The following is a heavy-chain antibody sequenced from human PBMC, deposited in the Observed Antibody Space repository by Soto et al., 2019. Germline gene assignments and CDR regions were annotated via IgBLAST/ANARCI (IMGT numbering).Heavy chain of an antibody. D-gene: IGHD2-2*01. CDR1: GYIFTSSW. CDR3: ARRYCSSTTSPRNYYAMDV. Sequence: ESLRISCKGSGYIFTSSWIRLVRQMPGKGLEWMGRIVPSDSYTNYSPSFQGHVTMSTDKSMSTAYLQWSSLKASDTAMYYCARRYCSSTTSPRNYYAMDVWGQGTTVRVYS. CDR2: IVPSDSYT. V-gene: IGHV5-10-1*01. J-gene: IGHJ6*02.